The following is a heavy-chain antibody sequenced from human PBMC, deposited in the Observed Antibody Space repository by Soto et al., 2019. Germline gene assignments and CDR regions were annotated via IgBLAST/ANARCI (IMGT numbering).Heavy chain of an antibody. CDR1: GYSFTNYW. J-gene: IGHJ6*02. CDR2: IDPSDSDT. Sequence: PGESLKISCKGSGYSFTNYWISWVRQMAGKGLEWMGRIDPSDSDTNYSPSFQGHVTISADKSISTAYLQWSSLKASDTAMYYCEFTYKNRGHGMDVWGQGTTVTVSS. V-gene: IGHV5-10-1*01. D-gene: IGHD1-20*01. CDR3: EFTYKNRGHGMDV.